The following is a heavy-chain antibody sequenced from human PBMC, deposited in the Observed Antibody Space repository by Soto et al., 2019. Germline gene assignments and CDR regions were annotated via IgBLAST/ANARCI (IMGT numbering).Heavy chain of an antibody. J-gene: IGHJ4*02. V-gene: IGHV3-9*01. CDR1: GFTFDDYA. CDR3: AKDIEGETMYYFDY. Sequence: GGSLRLSCAASGFTFDDYAMHWVRQAPGKGLEWVSGISWNSGSIGYADSVKGRFTISRDNAKNSLYLQMNSLRAEDTALYYCAKDIEGETMYYFDYWGQGTLVTVSS. D-gene: IGHD3-16*01. CDR2: ISWNSGSI.